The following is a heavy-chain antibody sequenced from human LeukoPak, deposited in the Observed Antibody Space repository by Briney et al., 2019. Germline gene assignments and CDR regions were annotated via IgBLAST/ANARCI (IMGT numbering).Heavy chain of an antibody. D-gene: IGHD3-22*01. V-gene: IGHV1-8*01. CDR2: MNPNSGNT. CDR1: GYTFTSYD. CDR3: ARGIHYYDSSGYYDY. J-gene: IGHJ4*02. Sequence: ASVKVSCKASGYTFTSYDINWVRQATGQGLEWMGWMNPNSGNTGYAQKFQGRVTITADKSTSTAYMELSSLRSEDTAVYYCARGIHYYDSSGYYDYWGQGTLVTVSS.